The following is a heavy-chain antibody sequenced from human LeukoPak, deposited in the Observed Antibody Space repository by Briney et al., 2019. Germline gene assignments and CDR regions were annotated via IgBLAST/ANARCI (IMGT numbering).Heavy chain of an antibody. Sequence: ASVKVSCKASGYTFTSYDINWVRQATGQGLEGMGWMNPNSGNTGYAQKFQGRVTMPRNTSISTAYMELSSLRSEDTAVYYCARGPDSSGWSDYFDYWGQGTLVTVSS. CDR1: GYTFTSYD. CDR3: ARGPDSSGWSDYFDY. J-gene: IGHJ4*02. D-gene: IGHD6-19*01. V-gene: IGHV1-8*01. CDR2: MNPNSGNT.